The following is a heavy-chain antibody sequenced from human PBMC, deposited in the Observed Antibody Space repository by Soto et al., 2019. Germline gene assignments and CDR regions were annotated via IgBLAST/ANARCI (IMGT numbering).Heavy chain of an antibody. CDR3: VRVVAIPGYPDN. CDR1: GATFSSYA. Sequence: QVQLVQSGAEVRQPASSVKVSCKTSGATFSSYAITWVRQAPGQGLEWMGGIVPTVDTSTYAQKFQGRVTIPAGKFTNTVDMELSSLRSDDTAVYYCVRVVAIPGYPDNWGQGTLVTVSS. D-gene: IGHD5-12*01. V-gene: IGHV1-69*14. J-gene: IGHJ4*02. CDR2: IVPTVDTS.